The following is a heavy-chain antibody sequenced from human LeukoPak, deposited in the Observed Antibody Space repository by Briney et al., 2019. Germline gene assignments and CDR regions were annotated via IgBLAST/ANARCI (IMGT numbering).Heavy chain of an antibody. Sequence: GGSLRFSCAVSGFTFSSYWMNWVRQAPGKGLEWVASIRLDGGEKSYVDSVKGRFTISRDNTKNSLYLQMSSLRAEDTAVYFCARDGAAAGLYFDLWGQGTLVTVSS. CDR2: IRLDGGEK. CDR3: ARDGAAAGLYFDL. V-gene: IGHV3-7*01. D-gene: IGHD6-13*01. CDR1: GFTFSSYW. J-gene: IGHJ4*01.